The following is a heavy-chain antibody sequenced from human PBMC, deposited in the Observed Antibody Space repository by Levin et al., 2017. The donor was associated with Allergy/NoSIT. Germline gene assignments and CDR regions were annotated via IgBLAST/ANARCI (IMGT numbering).Heavy chain of an antibody. CDR1: GFTFSSHW. Sequence: QSGGSLRLSCAASGFTFSSHWMSWVRQAPGKGLEWVANINQDGSQKYYVDSVKGRFTVSRDNAKNSLYLQMNNLRAEDTAVYYCARDHTAAGIYLDHWGQGTLVTVSS. CDR3: ARDHTAAGIYLDH. V-gene: IGHV3-7*04. J-gene: IGHJ4*02. CDR2: INQDGSQK. D-gene: IGHD5-18*01.